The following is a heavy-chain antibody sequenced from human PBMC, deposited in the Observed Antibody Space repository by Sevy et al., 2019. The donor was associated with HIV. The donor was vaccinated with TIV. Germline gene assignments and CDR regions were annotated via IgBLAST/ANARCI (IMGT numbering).Heavy chain of an antibody. CDR3: AREGCTRPHDY. CDR1: GFAFYDYS. CDR2: LSFGCGKI. Sequence: GGSLRLSCTASGFAFYDYSMSWIRQAPGKGLEWVATLSFGCGKINYADSVKGRFTISRDNSKNSFYLQMDNLRVEDTTLYYCAREGCTRPHDYWGQGTRVTVSS. J-gene: IGHJ4*02. D-gene: IGHD2-8*01. V-gene: IGHV3-23*01.